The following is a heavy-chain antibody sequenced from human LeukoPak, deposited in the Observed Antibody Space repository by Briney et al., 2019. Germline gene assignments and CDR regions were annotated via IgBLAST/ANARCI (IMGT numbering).Heavy chain of an antibody. CDR1: GFTFSSYS. J-gene: IGHJ6*02. Sequence: GGSLRLSCAASGFTFSSYSMNWVRQAPGKGLEWVSVIYSGGSTYYADSVKGRFTISRDNPKNTVYLLMSSLRAEDTAVYYCARGGVIHNYYYYGMDVWGQGTTVTVSS. D-gene: IGHD3-10*01. CDR3: ARGGVIHNYYYYGMDV. CDR2: IYSGGST. V-gene: IGHV3-53*01.